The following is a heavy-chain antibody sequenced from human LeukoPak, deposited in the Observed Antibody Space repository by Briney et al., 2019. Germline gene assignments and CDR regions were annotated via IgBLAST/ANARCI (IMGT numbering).Heavy chain of an antibody. Sequence: GGSLRLSCAASEISFSSSWVHWVRQAPGKGLVWISRINTDGTNRKYADLVKGRFTISRDNAKNTLYLQMSSLSVDDTAIYYCARDFWDSGVVINGFDKWGQGTMVTVSS. CDR3: ARDFWDSGVVINGFDK. V-gene: IGHV3-74*03. J-gene: IGHJ3*02. CDR2: INTDGTNR. D-gene: IGHD3-3*01. CDR1: EISFSSSW.